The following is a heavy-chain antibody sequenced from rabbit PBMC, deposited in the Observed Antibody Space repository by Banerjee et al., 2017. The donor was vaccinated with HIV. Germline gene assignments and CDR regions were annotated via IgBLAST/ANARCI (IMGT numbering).Heavy chain of an antibody. J-gene: IGHJ3*01. CDR2: IYAGSRDTT. D-gene: IGHD6-1*01. V-gene: IGHV1S40*01. CDR1: GFDLSSYYY. CDR3: ARAGYVGFGYDL. Sequence: QSLEESGGDLVKPGASLTLTCTASGFDLSSYYYMCWVRQAPGKGLEWIACIYAGSRDTTYYATWANGRFTISKTSSTTVTLQMTSLTAADTATYFCARAGYVGFGYDLWGQGTLVTVS.